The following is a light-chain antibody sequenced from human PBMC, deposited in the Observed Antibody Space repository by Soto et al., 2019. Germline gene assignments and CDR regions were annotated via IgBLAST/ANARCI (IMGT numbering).Light chain of an antibody. CDR2: GTS. V-gene: IGKV3-20*01. CDR3: QQCGSLPGT. CDR1: QSVNGNY. J-gene: IGKJ1*01. Sequence: ETVLTQSPGTLSLSPGERATLSCRASQSVNGNYLAWYQQKPGQAPRLLIYGTSSSATGIPDRFSGSGSGTAFTLTISRLEPEDFAVYYCQQCGSLPGTFGQGTKVDIK.